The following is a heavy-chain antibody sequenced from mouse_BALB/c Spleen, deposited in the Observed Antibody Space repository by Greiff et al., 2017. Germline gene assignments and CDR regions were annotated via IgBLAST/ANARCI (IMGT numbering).Heavy chain of an antibody. J-gene: IGHJ4*01. D-gene: IGHD2-3*01. V-gene: IGHV1S135*01. CDR3: AKSDDGYYEAMDY. CDR1: GYAFTSYN. Sequence: LVESGPELVKPGASVKVSCKASGYAFTSYNMYWVKQSHGKSLEWIGYIDPYNGGTSYNQKFKGKATLTVDKSSSTAYMHLNSLTSEDSAVYYCAKSDDGYYEAMDYWGQGTSVTVSS. CDR2: IDPYNGGT.